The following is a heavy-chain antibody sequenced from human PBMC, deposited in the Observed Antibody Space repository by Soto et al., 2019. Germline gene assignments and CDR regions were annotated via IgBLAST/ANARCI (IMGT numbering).Heavy chain of an antibody. J-gene: IGHJ4*02. V-gene: IGHV4-30-4*01. CDR1: GGSISSGDYY. D-gene: IGHD5-18*01. CDR2: IYYSGST. Sequence: QVQLQELGPGLVKPSQTLSLTCTVSGGSISSGDYYWSWIRQPPGKGLEWIGYIYYSGSTYYNPSPKSRLTISVDTSKNQFSLKLSSVTAADTAVYYCASSRYGYIFYDYWGQGTLVTVSS. CDR3: ASSRYGYIFYDY.